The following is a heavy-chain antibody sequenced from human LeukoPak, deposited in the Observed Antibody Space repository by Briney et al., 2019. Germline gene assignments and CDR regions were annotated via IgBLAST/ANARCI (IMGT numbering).Heavy chain of an antibody. CDR1: GGSISSYY. V-gene: IGHV4-59*05. Sequence: TSESLSLTCTVSGGSISSYYWSWIRQPPGKGLEWIGSIYYSGSTYYNPSLKSRVTISVDTSKNQFSLKLSSVTAADTAVYYPIVVVPAASKHFQHWGQGTLVTVSS. D-gene: IGHD2-2*01. J-gene: IGHJ1*01. CDR3: IVVVPAASKHFQH. CDR2: IYYSGST.